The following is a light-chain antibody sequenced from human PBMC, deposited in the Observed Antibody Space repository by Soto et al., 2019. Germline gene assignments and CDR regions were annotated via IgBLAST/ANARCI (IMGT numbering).Light chain of an antibody. CDR1: QSVSSSY. J-gene: IGKJ5*01. V-gene: IGKV3-20*01. CDR2: GES. CDR3: QQYGSSPPIT. Sequence: EIVLTQSPGTLSLSPGERATLSCRASQSVSSSYLAWYQQKPGQAPRLLIYGESSRATGIPGRFSGSGSGTDFNLTISRLEPEDFAVYYCQQYGSSPPITFGQGTRLEIK.